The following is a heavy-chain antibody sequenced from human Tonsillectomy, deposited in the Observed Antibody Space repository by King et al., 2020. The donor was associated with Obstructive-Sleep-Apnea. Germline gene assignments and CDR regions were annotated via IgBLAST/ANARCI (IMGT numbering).Heavy chain of an antibody. J-gene: IGHJ4*02. V-gene: IGHV4-30-4*01. CDR2: SYYSGST. Sequence: QLQESGPGLVKPSQTLSLTCTVSGGSISSGDYYWSWIRQPPGKGLEWIGFSYYSGSTYYNPSLQSRVTISVDTSKNQFSLKLSSVTAADTAVYYCAREDSYGYGGGYYFDYWGQGTLVTVSS. CDR1: GGSISSGDYY. D-gene: IGHD5-18*01. CDR3: AREDSYGYGGGYYFDY.